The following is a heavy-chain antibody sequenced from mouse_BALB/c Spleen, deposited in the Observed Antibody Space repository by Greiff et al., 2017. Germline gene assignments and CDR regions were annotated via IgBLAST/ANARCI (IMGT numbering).Heavy chain of an antibody. D-gene: IGHD2-3*01. CDR2: IDPENGDT. Sequence: DVQLQESGAELVRSGASVKLSCTASGFNIKDYYMHWVKQRPEQGLEWIGWIDPENGDTEYAPKFQGKATMTADTSSNTAYLQLSSLTSEDTAVYYCNAWNDPDWFAYWGQGTLVTVSA. CDR3: NAWNDPDWFAY. V-gene: IGHV14-4*02. J-gene: IGHJ3*01. CDR1: GFNIKDYY.